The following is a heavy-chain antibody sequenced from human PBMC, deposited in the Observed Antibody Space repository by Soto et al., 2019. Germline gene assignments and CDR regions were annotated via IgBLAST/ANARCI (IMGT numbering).Heavy chain of an antibody. CDR3: ASYQQGIAVAADAFEI. CDR2: ISYDGSNK. Sequence: GGSLRLSFAASGFTFSSYAMHWVRQAPGKGLEWVAVISYDGSNKYYADSVKGRFTISRDNSKNTLYLKMNSLRAEDTAVYYCASYQQGIAVAADAFEIWGQGTMVTGSS. V-gene: IGHV3-30-3*01. D-gene: IGHD6-19*01. J-gene: IGHJ3*02. CDR1: GFTFSSYA.